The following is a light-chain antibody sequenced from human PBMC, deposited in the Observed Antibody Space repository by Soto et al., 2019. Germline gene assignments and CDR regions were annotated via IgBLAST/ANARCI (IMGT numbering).Light chain of an antibody. CDR1: SSDVGGYNY. J-gene: IGLJ2*01. V-gene: IGLV2-14*01. CDR3: SSYTSSSTVV. Sequence: QSALTQPASVSGYPGQSITISCTGTSSDVGGYNYVSWYQQHPGKAPKLMIYDVSNRPSGVSNRFSGSKSGNTASLTISGLQAEYEADYYCSSYTSSSTVVFGGGTKLTVL. CDR2: DVS.